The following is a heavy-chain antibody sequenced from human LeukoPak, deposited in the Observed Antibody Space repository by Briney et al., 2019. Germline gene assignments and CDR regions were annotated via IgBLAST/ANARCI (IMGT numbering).Heavy chain of an antibody. CDR1: GFTFSSYA. V-gene: IGHV3-23*01. Sequence: GGSLRLSCAASGFTFSSYAMSWVRQAPGKGLEWVSAISGSGGSTYYADSVKGRFTISRDNSKNSLYLQMNSLRAEDTAVYYCARDYHPLYDSSGYYFYWGQGTLVTVSS. CDR2: ISGSGGST. J-gene: IGHJ4*02. D-gene: IGHD3-22*01. CDR3: ARDYHPLYDSSGYYFY.